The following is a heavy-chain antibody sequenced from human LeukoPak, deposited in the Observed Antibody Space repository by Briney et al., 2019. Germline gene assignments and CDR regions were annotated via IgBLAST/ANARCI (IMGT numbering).Heavy chain of an antibody. CDR2: IYPGDSDT. D-gene: IGHD6-13*01. CDR1: GYSFTSYW. Sequence: GESLKISCQGSGYSFTSYWIGWVRQMPGKGLEWMGIIYPGDSDTRYSPPFQGQVTISADKSISTAYLQWSSLKASDTAMYCCARLRGSIAAAGYYGTDVWGKGTTVTVSS. J-gene: IGHJ6*04. V-gene: IGHV5-51*01. CDR3: ARLRGSIAAAGYYGTDV.